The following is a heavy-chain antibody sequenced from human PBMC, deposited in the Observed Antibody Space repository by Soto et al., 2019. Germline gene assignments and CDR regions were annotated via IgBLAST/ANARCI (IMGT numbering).Heavy chain of an antibody. CDR1: ENTLTELT. CDR2: SAPEEGEP. CDR3: AADRKIVGTIGAFDF. J-gene: IGHJ4*02. D-gene: IGHD1-26*01. V-gene: IGHV1-24*01. Sequence: ASVKVSCKVPENTLTELTIDWLRQAPGKGREWMGRSAPEEGEPIYPQKFQGRVSMTEDPSTDTAYMELTSLRFEDTAVYFCAADRKIVGTIGAFDFWGQGTLVTVSS.